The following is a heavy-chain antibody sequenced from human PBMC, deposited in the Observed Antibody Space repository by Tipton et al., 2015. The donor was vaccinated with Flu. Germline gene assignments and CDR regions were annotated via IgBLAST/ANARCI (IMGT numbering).Heavy chain of an antibody. J-gene: IGHJ5*02. D-gene: IGHD4-11*01. Sequence: TLSLTCLVSGDSIRSDYYWGWTRQPPGKGLEWIGHISRGGSAYYNSSLQSRVTISVDSSRKRFSLKVKSVTAADTAIYYCARRDYSNYVSEPKNWFDHWGQGTVVTVSS. CDR2: ISRGGSA. V-gene: IGHV4-38-2*01. CDR1: GDSIRSDYY. CDR3: ARRDYSNYVSEPKNWFDH.